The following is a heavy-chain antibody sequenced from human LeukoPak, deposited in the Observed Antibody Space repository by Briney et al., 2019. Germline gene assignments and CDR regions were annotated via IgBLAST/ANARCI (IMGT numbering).Heavy chain of an antibody. CDR3: ARDRDDDYCEFDI. V-gene: IGHV1-69*05. Sequence: SVKVSCKASGGTFSSYAISWVRQAPGQGLEWMGRIIPIFGTANYAQKFQGRVTITTDESTSTAYMELSSLRSEDTAVYYCARDRDDDYCEFDIWGQGTMVTVSS. CDR2: IIPIFGTA. D-gene: IGHD3-16*01. J-gene: IGHJ3*02. CDR1: GGTFSSYA.